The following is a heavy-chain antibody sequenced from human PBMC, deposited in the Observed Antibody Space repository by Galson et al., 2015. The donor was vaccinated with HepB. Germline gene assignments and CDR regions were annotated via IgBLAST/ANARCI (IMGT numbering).Heavy chain of an antibody. D-gene: IGHD2-15*01. CDR3: ARDQGSAPPGMDV. CDR1: GFTFSSYG. V-gene: IGHV3-30*02. J-gene: IGHJ6*02. Sequence: SLRLSCAASGFTFSSYGMHWVRQAPGKGLEWVAFIRYDGSNKYYADSVKGRFTISRDNSKNTLHLQMNSLRAEDTAVYYCARDQGSAPPGMDVWGQGTTVTVSS. CDR2: IRYDGSNK.